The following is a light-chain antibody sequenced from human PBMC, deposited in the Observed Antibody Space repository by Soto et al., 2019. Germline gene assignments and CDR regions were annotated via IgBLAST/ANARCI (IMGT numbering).Light chain of an antibody. CDR3: QQYESLPLT. J-gene: IGKJ5*01. V-gene: IGKV1-33*01. CDR2: DAS. CDR1: QDINKN. Sequence: DIQMTQSPSSLSASVGDRVTITCQASQDINKNLIWYQQKPGKAPKLLIYDASDMGTGVPSRFSGSGSGTGFTFTISSLQPEDFATYYCQQYESLPLTFGQGTRLAIK.